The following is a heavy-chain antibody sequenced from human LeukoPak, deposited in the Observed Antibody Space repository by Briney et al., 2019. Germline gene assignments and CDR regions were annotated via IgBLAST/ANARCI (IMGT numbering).Heavy chain of an antibody. Sequence: GGSLRLPSAASGFTFSSYAMSWVRQAPGKGLEWVSAISGSGGSTYYADSVKGRFTISRDNSKNTLYLQMNSLRAEDTAVYYCAKETRYSYGYYFDYWGQGALVTVSS. V-gene: IGHV3-23*01. CDR3: AKETRYSYGYYFDY. CDR1: GFTFSSYA. J-gene: IGHJ4*02. D-gene: IGHD5-18*01. CDR2: ISGSGGST.